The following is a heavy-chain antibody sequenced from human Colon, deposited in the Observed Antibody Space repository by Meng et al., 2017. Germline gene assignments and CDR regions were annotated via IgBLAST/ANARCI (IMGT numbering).Heavy chain of an antibody. D-gene: IGHD1-26*01. Sequence: VPLPGSRPGLVRPSETLSLTCTVSGGSVSSAGYQWSWIRQPPGKGLEWIGYASTNYNPSLKSRVTISVDTSKNQFSLRLTSVTAADTAVYYCARGRGSYSSIDFWGQGTLVTVSS. V-gene: IGHV4-61*08. CDR1: GGSVSSAGYQ. J-gene: IGHJ4*02. CDR2: AST. CDR3: ARGRGSYSSIDF.